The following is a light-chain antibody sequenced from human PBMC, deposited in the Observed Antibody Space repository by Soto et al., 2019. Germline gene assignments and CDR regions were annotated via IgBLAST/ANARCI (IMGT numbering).Light chain of an antibody. CDR1: QSVRRN. J-gene: IGKJ1*01. CDR3: QQYNDWLGT. V-gene: IGKV3-15*01. CDR2: GAS. Sequence: EIVMTQSPGTLSVSPGERATLSCRASQSVRRNLAWYQQKPGQAPRLLIYGASTRATGVPARFSGRGSGTEFTLTISSLQSEDCAVYYFQQYNDWLGTFGRGTKVDIK.